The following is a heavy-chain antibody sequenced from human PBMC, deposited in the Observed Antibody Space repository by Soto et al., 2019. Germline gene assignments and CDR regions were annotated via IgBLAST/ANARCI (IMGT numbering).Heavy chain of an antibody. V-gene: IGHV2-26*01. J-gene: IGHJ4*02. CDR3: ARTAGLPVAGTVYFDY. D-gene: IGHD6-19*01. CDR2: IFSNDEK. CDR1: GFSLSNARMG. Sequence: QVTLKESGPVLVKPTETLTLTCTVSGFSLSNARMGVSWIRQPPGKALEWLAHIFSNDEKSYSTSLKSRLTISXXTXKXXVVLTMTNMDPVDTATYYCARTAGLPVAGTVYFDYWGQGTLVTVSS.